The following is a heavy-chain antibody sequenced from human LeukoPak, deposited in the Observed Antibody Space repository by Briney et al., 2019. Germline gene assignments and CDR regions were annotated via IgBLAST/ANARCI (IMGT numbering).Heavy chain of an antibody. D-gene: IGHD3-3*01. CDR2: ISYDGSNK. V-gene: IGHV3-30-3*01. CDR3: ARPLKISLYDFWGGYYSGMDV. J-gene: IGHJ6*02. Sequence: PGRSLRLSCAASGFTFSSYAMHWVRQAPGKGLEWVAVISYDGSNKYYADSVKGRFTISRDNSKNTLYLQMNSLRAEDTAVYYCARPLKISLYDFWGGYYSGMDVWGQGTTVTVSS. CDR1: GFTFSSYA.